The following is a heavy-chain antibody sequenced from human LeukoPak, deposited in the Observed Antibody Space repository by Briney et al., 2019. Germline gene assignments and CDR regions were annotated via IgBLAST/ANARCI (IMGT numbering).Heavy chain of an antibody. J-gene: IGHJ4*02. CDR3: ARDSSRYELLGYKDY. CDR1: GFTFSSYS. Sequence: GGSLRLSCAASGFTFSSYSMNWVRQAPGKGLEWVSYISSSSSTIYYADSVKGRFTISRDNAKNSLYLQMNSLRAEDTAVYYCARDSSRYELLGYKDYWGQGTLVTVSS. D-gene: IGHD1-1*01. CDR2: ISSSSSTI. V-gene: IGHV3-48*04.